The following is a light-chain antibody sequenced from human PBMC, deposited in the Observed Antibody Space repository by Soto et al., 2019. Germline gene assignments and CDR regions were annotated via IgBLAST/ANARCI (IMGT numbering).Light chain of an antibody. CDR1: QSVSSY. V-gene: IGKV3-11*01. J-gene: IGKJ5*01. Sequence: EIVLTQSPATPSLSPGERATLSCRASQSVSSYLAWYQQKPGQAPRLLIYEASHRATGIPARFSGSGSGTDFTLTIGSLEPEDFAVYYCQQRSKWPPTFGQGTRLEIK. CDR3: QQRSKWPPT. CDR2: EAS.